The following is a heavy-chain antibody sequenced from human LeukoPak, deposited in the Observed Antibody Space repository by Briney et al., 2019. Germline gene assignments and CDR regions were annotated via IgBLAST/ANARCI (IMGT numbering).Heavy chain of an antibody. Sequence: GGSLRLSCAASGFTFSSYWMSWVRQAPGKGLEWVSGISGSGDNTYYADSVKGRFTISRDNSKNTLYLQMNSLRADDTAVYYCAKGGLVHRFDPWGQGTLVTVSS. CDR3: AKGGLVHRFDP. J-gene: IGHJ5*02. CDR2: ISGSGDNT. CDR1: GFTFSSYW. V-gene: IGHV3-23*01.